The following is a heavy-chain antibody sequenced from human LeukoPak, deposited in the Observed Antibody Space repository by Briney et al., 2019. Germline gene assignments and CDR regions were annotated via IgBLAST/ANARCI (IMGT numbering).Heavy chain of an antibody. Sequence: GGSLRLSCAASGFTFSSYWMSWVRQAPGKGLEWVSGISGSGDNTYYADSVKGRFTISRDNSKNTLYLQMNSLRADDTAVYYCAKGGLVHRFDPWGQGTLVTVSS. CDR3: AKGGLVHRFDP. J-gene: IGHJ5*02. CDR2: ISGSGDNT. CDR1: GFTFSSYW. V-gene: IGHV3-23*01.